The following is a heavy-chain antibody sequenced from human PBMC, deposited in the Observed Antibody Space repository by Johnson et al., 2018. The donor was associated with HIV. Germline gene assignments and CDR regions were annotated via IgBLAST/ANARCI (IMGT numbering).Heavy chain of an antibody. J-gene: IGHJ3*02. V-gene: IGHV3-30*14. CDR3: AKGGTWLVAAAGTWSAFDI. Sequence: QAQLVESGGGVVQPGRSLRLSCAASGFTFSTYAVHWVRQAPGKGLEWVAVISYDGNTKYYPDSVKGRFTISRENAKNSFYLQMNSLRAEDTAVYYCAKGGTWLVAAAGTWSAFDIWGQGTMVTVSS. CDR1: GFTFSTYA. D-gene: IGHD6-13*01. CDR2: ISYDGNTK.